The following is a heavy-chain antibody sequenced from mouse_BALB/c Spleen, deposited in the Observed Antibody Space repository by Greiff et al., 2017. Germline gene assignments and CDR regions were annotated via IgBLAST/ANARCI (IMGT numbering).Heavy chain of an antibody. CDR3: ARHYYGSSSMDY. J-gene: IGHJ4*01. CDR2: ISSGGSYT. D-gene: IGHD1-1*01. CDR1: GFTFSSYA. V-gene: IGHV5-9-4*01. Sequence: EVKLMESGGGLVKPGGSLKLSCAASGFTFSSYAMSWVRQSPEKRLEWVAEISSGGSYTYYPDTVTGRFTISRDNAKNTLYLEMSSLRSEDTAMYYCARHYYGSSSMDYWGQGTSVTVSS.